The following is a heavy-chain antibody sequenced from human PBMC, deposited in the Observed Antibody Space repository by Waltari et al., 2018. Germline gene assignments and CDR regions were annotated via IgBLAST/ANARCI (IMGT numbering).Heavy chain of an antibody. CDR3: ARVTTVRLFDY. Sequence: QVQLQESGPGLVKPSETLLLTCSISDSSIIPDYFWGWIRQPPGKGLEWIGSIYPTGTVYYNPSLRSRVAISVDTSRNQFSLRLTSVTAADTAVYYCARVTTVRLFDYWGQGMLVTVSS. CDR2: IYPTGTV. D-gene: IGHD4-4*01. CDR1: DSSIIPDYF. J-gene: IGHJ4*02. V-gene: IGHV4-38-2*02.